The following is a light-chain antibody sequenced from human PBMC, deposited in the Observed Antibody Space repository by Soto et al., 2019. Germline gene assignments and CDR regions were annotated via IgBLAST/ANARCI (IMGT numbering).Light chain of an antibody. CDR3: QQYDNLPPI. CDR2: AAS. CDR1: QSINNY. J-gene: IGKJ3*01. Sequence: DIQMTQSPSSLSASVGDRVTITCRASQSINNYLNWYQQKPGKAPKLLIYAASSLQSGVPSRFGGSGSGTDFTLTISSLQPEDFATYYCQQYDNLPPIFGPGTKVDIK. V-gene: IGKV1-39*01.